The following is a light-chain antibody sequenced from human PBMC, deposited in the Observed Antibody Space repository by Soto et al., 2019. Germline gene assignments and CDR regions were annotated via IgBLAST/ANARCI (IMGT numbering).Light chain of an antibody. V-gene: IGLV1-47*02. CDR2: GSN. J-gene: IGLJ3*02. CDR3: AAWDGSLSAWM. Sequence: QSVLTQPPSASGTPGQRFTISCSGSSSNIGSNYVYWYQQLTGTAPKLLIDGSNQRPSGVPDRFSGSKSGTSASLAISGLRSEDEADYYCAAWDGSLSAWMFGGGTKVTVL. CDR1: SSNIGSNY.